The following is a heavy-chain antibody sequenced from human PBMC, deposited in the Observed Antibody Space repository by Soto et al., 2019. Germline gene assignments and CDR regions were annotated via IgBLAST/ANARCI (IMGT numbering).Heavy chain of an antibody. CDR3: ARERYDFWSGYYAFDI. CDR2: IKQDGSEK. CDR1: GFTFSSYW. J-gene: IGHJ3*02. V-gene: IGHV3-7*01. Sequence: GGSLRLSWAASGFTFSSYWMSWVRQAPGKGLEWVANIKQDGSEKYYVDSVKGRFTISRDNAKNSLYLQMNSLRADDTAVYYCARERYDFWSGYYAFDIWGQGTMVTVSS. D-gene: IGHD3-3*01.